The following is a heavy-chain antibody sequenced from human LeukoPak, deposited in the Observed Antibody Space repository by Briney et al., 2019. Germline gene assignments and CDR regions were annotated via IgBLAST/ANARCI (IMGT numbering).Heavy chain of an antibody. CDR1: GFTFTNYA. D-gene: IGHD6-13*01. Sequence: GGSLRLSCAASGFTFTNYAMTWVRQAPGKGLQWVAVISNDGSNKYYADSVKGRFTISRDNSKNTVYLKMNSLRGEDTAVYYCAKSGIAAAGQRGYFDYWGQGTLVTVSS. J-gene: IGHJ4*02. CDR3: AKSGIAAAGQRGYFDY. CDR2: ISNDGSNK. V-gene: IGHV3-30*18.